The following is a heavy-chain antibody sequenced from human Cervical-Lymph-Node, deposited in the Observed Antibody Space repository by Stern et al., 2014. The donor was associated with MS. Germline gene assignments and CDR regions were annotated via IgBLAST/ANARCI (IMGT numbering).Heavy chain of an antibody. CDR1: GVSIRLYY. D-gene: IGHD1-26*01. Sequence: QVQLQESGPGLVKPSETLSLTCTVSGVSIRLYYWSWVRLPPGRGLEWIGYIYYSGSTTYNPSLKSRVTMAVDTSKNQFSLKLTSVTAADTAVYYCARDVGLDSWGQGTLVTVSS. CDR2: IYYSGST. CDR3: ARDVGLDS. V-gene: IGHV4-59*01. J-gene: IGHJ4*02.